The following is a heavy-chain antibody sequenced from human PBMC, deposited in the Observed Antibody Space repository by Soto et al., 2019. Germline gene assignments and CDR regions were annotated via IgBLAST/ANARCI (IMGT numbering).Heavy chain of an antibody. CDR1: GYTFTDHW. CDR2: IYPGDSDT. Sequence: GESLKISCKGSGYTFTDHWIGWVRQLPGKGLEWVGIIYPGDSDTRYSPSFQGQVTISVDKSLSTAYLQWDTLRASDTAIYYGARHISEFRYYYYAMVGWAQGNTFTVP. CDR3: ARHISEFRYYYYAMVG. D-gene: IGHD3-10*01. J-gene: IGHJ6*02. V-gene: IGHV5-51*01.